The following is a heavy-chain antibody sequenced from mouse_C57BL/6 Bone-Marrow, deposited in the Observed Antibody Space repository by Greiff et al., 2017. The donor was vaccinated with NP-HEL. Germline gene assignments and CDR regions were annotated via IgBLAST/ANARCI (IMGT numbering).Heavy chain of an antibody. Sequence: EVQLVESEGGLVQPGSSMKLSCTASGFTFSDYYMAWVRQVPEKGLEWVANINYDGSSTYYLDSLKSRFIISRDNAKNILYLQMSSLKSEDTATYYCARVSSSYYFDYWGQGTTLTVSS. J-gene: IGHJ2*01. V-gene: IGHV5-16*01. CDR2: INYDGSST. CDR3: ARVSSSYYFDY. CDR1: GFTFSDYY. D-gene: IGHD1-1*01.